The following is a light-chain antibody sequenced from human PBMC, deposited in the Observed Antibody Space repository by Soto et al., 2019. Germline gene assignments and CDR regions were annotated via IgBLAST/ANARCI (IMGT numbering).Light chain of an antibody. V-gene: IGLV2-14*01. J-gene: IGLJ2*01. CDR3: SSYTSSSIV. CDR1: SSDVGGYNY. CDR2: DVS. Sequence: QPVSVSGSPGQSITISCTGTSSDVGGYNYVSWYQQHPGKAPKLMIYDVSNRPSGVSNRFSGSKSGNTASLTISGLQAEDEADYYCSSYTSSSIVFGGGTQLTVL.